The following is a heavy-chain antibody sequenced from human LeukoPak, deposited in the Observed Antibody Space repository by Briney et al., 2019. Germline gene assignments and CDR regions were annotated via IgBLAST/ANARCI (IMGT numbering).Heavy chain of an antibody. J-gene: IGHJ4*02. CDR1: GFTFSSYG. CDR3: ATPGDYGGH. Sequence: GGSLRLSCAASGFTFSSYGFYWVRQAPGKGLEWVASISSSGSYIYYGDSLKGRVTISRDNAKNSVNLQVKNLGANDTALYYCATPGDYGGHWGQGTLVIVSS. CDR2: ISSSGSYI. D-gene: IGHD4-17*01. V-gene: IGHV3-21*01.